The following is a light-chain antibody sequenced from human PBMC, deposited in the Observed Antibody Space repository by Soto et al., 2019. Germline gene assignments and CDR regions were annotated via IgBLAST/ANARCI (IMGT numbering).Light chain of an antibody. CDR2: EVS. Sequence: QSALTQPASVSGSPGQSITISCTGTSSDVGGYNYVSWYQQHPGKAPKLMIYEVSNRPSGVSNRFSGSKSGNTASLTISGLQAEDEAGDYCSSYTSSSTRVFGTGTKLTVL. V-gene: IGLV2-14*01. CDR3: SSYTSSSTRV. CDR1: SSDVGGYNY. J-gene: IGLJ1*01.